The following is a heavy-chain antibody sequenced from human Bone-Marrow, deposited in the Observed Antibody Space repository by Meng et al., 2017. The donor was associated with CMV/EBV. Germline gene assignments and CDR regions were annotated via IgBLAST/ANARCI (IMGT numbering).Heavy chain of an antibody. V-gene: IGHV1-2*02. D-gene: IGHD3-3*01. Sequence: ASVKVSCKASGYTFTGYYMHWVRQAPGQGLEWMGWINPNSGGTNYAQKFQGRVTMTRDTSISTAYMELSRLRSEDTAVYYCARSPRITIFGVVMHNYGMDVWGQGTTVTVSS. J-gene: IGHJ6*02. CDR3: ARSPRITIFGVVMHNYGMDV. CDR2: INPNSGGT. CDR1: GYTFTGYY.